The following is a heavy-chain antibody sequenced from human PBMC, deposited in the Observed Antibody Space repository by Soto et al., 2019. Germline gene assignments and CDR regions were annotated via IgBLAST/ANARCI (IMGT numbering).Heavy chain of an antibody. CDR1: GFTFSASV. J-gene: IGHJ4*02. D-gene: IGHD3-3*01. V-gene: IGHV3-30*03. CDR2: LSYGAKNK. CDR3: VGEEFEDGRGHFTN. Sequence: QVLRVESGGGVVQPGGSLRLSCAAYGFTFSASVMHWVRQAPGKGLEWMAILSYGAKNKYYADSVKGRFTISRDISESTLYLQMDSLRTEDTAVYYCVGEEFEDGRGHFTNWGQGTVVSVSS.